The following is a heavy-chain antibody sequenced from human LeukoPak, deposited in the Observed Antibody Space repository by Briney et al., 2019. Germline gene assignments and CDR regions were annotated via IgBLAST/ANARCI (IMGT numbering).Heavy chain of an antibody. D-gene: IGHD5-12*01. J-gene: IGHJ6*03. CDR3: ARLVGYSGYDFYYYYMDV. CDR1: GGTFSSYA. V-gene: IGHV1-69*05. Sequence: SVKVSCKASGGTFSSYAISWVRQAPGQGLEWMGGIIPIFGTANYAQKFQGRVTIITDESTSTAYMELSSLRSEDTAVYYCARLVGYSGYDFYYYYMDVWGKGTTVTVSS. CDR2: IIPIFGTA.